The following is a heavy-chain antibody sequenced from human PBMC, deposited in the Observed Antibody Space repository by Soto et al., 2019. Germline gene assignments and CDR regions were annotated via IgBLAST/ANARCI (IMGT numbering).Heavy chain of an antibody. V-gene: IGHV3-30*18. CDR1: GFTFSNYG. Sequence: GRSLRLSCAASGFTFSNYGMHWVRQAPGKGLEWVAVISYDGSNKYYADSVKGRFTISRDNSKNTLYLQMNSLRAEDTAVYYCAKDYAGVSSRKGTYGMDVWGQGTTVTVSS. D-gene: IGHD6-13*01. CDR2: ISYDGSNK. J-gene: IGHJ6*02. CDR3: AKDYAGVSSRKGTYGMDV.